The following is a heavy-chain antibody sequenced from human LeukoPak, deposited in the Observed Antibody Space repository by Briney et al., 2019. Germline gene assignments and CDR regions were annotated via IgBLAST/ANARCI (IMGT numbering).Heavy chain of an antibody. J-gene: IGHJ4*02. CDR1: GFTFSNAW. CDR2: IRGKADGETT. CDR3: ILAAAGPAY. D-gene: IGHD6-13*01. Sequence: GGSLRLSCAASGFTFSNAWMTWVRQALGKGQEWLGRIRGKADGETTDYAAPVKGRFTISRDDSKNILYLQMNSLTTEDTAVYYCILAAAGPAYWGQGALVTVSS. V-gene: IGHV3-15*01.